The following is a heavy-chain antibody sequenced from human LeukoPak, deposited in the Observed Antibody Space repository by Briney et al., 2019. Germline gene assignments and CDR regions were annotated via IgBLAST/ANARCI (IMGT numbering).Heavy chain of an antibody. CDR2: ISSSSTI. D-gene: IGHD6-19*01. CDR1: GSTFSRYS. Sequence: GGSLRLSCAAPGSTFSRYSMNWVRQAPGKGLEWVSYISSSSTIYYADSVKGRFTISRDNAKNSLYLQMNSLRAEDTAVYYCARAPYSSGWYRGDNDYWGQGTLVTVSS. CDR3: ARAPYSSGWYRGDNDY. V-gene: IGHV3-48*01. J-gene: IGHJ4*02.